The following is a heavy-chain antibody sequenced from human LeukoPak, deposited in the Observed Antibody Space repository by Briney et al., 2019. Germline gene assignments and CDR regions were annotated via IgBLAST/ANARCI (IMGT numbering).Heavy chain of an antibody. V-gene: IGHV1-46*01. J-gene: IGHJ3*02. Sequence: ASVKVSCKASGYTFTSYYMHWVRQAPGQGLEWMGIINPSGGSTSYAQKFQGRVTITADESTSTAYMELSSLRSEDTAVYYCARVSGAGVGHDAFDIWGQGTMVTVSS. CDR1: GYTFTSYY. CDR2: INPSGGST. CDR3: ARVSGAGVGHDAFDI. D-gene: IGHD2-15*01.